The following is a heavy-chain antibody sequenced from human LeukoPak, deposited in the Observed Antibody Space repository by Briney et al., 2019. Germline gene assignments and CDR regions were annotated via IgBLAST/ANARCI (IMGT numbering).Heavy chain of an antibody. CDR3: ARGHPDFWSGYYRPFGAFDN. D-gene: IGHD3-3*01. CDR2: INHSGST. CDR1: GGSFSGYY. J-gene: IGHJ3*02. V-gene: IGHV4-34*01. Sequence: PSETLSLTCAVYGGSFSGYYWSWIRQPPGKGLEWIGEINHSGSTNYNPSLKSRVTISVDTSKNQFSLKLSSVTAADTAVYYCARGHPDFWSGYYRPFGAFDNWGQGTMVTVSS.